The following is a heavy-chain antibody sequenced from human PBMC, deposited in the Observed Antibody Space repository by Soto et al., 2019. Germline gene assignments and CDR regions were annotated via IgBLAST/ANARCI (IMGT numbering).Heavy chain of an antibody. V-gene: IGHV1-69*06. D-gene: IGHD6-13*01. J-gene: IGHJ4*02. Sequence: QVQLVQSGAEVKKPGSSVKVSCKASGGTFSSYAISWVRQAPGQGLEWMGGIIPIFGTANYAQKSQGRVTITADKSTSTAYMEMSSLRPEYTAVYFCARAVMIAAAGKGIDYWGQGTMVTVSS. CDR2: IIPIFGTA. CDR3: ARAVMIAAAGKGIDY. CDR1: GGTFSSYA.